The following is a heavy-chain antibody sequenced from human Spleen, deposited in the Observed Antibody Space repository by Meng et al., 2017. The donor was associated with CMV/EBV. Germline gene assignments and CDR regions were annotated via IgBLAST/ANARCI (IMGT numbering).Heavy chain of an antibody. V-gene: IGHV1-2*02. J-gene: IGHJ4*02. CDR1: GYTFIGYY. Sequence: SGYTFIGYYMHWVRQAPGQGLEWMGWINPNSGGTNYAQKFQGRVTMTRDTSISTAYMELSGLRSDDTAVYYCARDRVYYDSSGYYVEWGQGTLVTVSS. CDR3: ARDRVYYDSSGYYVE. D-gene: IGHD3-22*01. CDR2: INPNSGGT.